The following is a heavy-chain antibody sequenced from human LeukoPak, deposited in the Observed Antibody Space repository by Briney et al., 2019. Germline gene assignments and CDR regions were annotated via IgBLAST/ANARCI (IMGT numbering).Heavy chain of an antibody. J-gene: IGHJ4*02. CDR2: ISGSGGST. Sequence: RSGGSLRLSCAASGFTFSSYAMSWVRQAPGKGLEWVSAISGSGGSTYYADSVKGRFTISRDNSKNTLYLQMNSLRAEDTAVYYCAKDPNSRVLRYFDWLGIDYWGQGTLVTVSS. CDR1: GFTFSSYA. CDR3: AKDPNSRVLRYFDWLGIDY. V-gene: IGHV3-23*01. D-gene: IGHD3-9*01.